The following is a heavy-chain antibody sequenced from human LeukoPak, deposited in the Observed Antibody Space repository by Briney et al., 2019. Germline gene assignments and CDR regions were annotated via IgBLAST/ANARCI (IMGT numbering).Heavy chain of an antibody. D-gene: IGHD2-2*01. J-gene: IGHJ4*02. CDR3: AKEGGKSSSSCYYFDH. Sequence: GESLKISCAASGFTFSSYAMTWVRQAPGKGLEWVSVINGGGGSTFYADSVKGRFTISRDNSKNTLYLQMNGLRAEDTAVYYCAKEGGKSSSSCYYFDHWGQGSLVTVSS. CDR2: INGGGGST. CDR1: GFTFSSYA. V-gene: IGHV3-23*01.